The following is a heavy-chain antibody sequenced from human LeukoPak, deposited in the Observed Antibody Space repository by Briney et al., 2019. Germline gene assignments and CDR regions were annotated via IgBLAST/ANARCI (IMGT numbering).Heavy chain of an antibody. CDR3: ARGPYSSGIGWEDYYYYMDV. CDR2: TSSSGSTI. CDR1: GFTFSSYE. D-gene: IGHD6-19*01. V-gene: IGHV3-48*03. Sequence: GGSLRLSCAASGFTFSSYEMNWVRQAPGKGLEWVSYTSSSGSTIYYADSVKGRFTISRDNAKNSLYLQMNSLRAEDTAVYYCARGPYSSGIGWEDYYYYMDVWGKGTTVTVSS. J-gene: IGHJ6*03.